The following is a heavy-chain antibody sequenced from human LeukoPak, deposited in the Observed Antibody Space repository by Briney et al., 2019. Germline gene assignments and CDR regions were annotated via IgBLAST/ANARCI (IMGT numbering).Heavy chain of an antibody. CDR3: ARDAAGPFDY. J-gene: IGHJ4*02. V-gene: IGHV4-4*07. CDR1: GGSISNYY. CDR2: IYISGSI. D-gene: IGHD2-15*01. Sequence: SETLSLTCTVSGGSISNYYWSWIRQPAGKGLEWIGRIYISGSINYNPSLKSRVTMSLDSSRNQFSLKLNSVTAADTAVYYCARDAAGPFDYWGQGTLVIVSS.